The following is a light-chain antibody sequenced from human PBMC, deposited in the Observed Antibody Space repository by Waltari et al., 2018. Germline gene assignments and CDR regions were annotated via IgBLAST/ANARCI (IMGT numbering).Light chain of an antibody. V-gene: IGKV1-9*01. J-gene: IGKJ1*01. Sequence: DIQLTQSPSFLSASVADRVTITFRASQGIGSFLAWYQQKPGKAPKFLIYGASTLQDGVPSRFSGSGSGTEFTLTISSLQPEDSASYYCQQLYGYPLTFGQGTKVEIK. CDR3: QQLYGYPLT. CDR2: GAS. CDR1: QGIGSF.